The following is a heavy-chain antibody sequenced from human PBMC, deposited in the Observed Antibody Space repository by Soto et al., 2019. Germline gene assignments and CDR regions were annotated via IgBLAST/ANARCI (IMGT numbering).Heavy chain of an antibody. Sequence: QVQLVQSGAEVKKPGSSVKVSCKASGGTFSSYAISWVRQAPGQGLEWMGGIIPIFGTANYAQKFQGRVTITADESTSTAYMGLSSLRSEDTAVYYCARGYFYDSSGYYYRNSFDYWGQGTLVTVSS. V-gene: IGHV1-69*01. D-gene: IGHD3-22*01. CDR1: GGTFSSYA. CDR2: IIPIFGTA. CDR3: ARGYFYDSSGYYYRNSFDY. J-gene: IGHJ4*02.